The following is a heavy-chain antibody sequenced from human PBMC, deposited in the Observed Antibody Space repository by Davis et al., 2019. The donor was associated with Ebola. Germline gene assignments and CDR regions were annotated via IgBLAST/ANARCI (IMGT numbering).Heavy chain of an antibody. CDR3: ARALGLRSGMDV. Sequence: GSLRLSCTVSGASISSRSYYWGWIRQPPGKGLEWVGYIHDGSANYHPSLKSRVTISVDTSKNQFSLKLTSVTAADTAVYYCARALGLRSGMDVWGQGTTVAVSS. D-gene: IGHD1-7*01. CDR2: IHDGSA. CDR1: GASISSRSYY. V-gene: IGHV4-61*05. J-gene: IGHJ6*02.